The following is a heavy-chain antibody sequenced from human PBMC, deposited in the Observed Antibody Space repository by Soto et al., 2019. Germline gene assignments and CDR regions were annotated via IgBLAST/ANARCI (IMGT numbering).Heavy chain of an antibody. CDR1: GFTFSSYA. D-gene: IGHD6-19*01. Sequence: GGSLRLSCAASGFTFSSYAMHWVRQAPGKGLEWVAVISYDGSNKYYADSVKGRFTISRDNSKNTLYLQMNSLRAEDTAVYYCARANSLPNYIAVADWFDPWGQGTLVTVSS. CDR2: ISYDGSNK. V-gene: IGHV3-30-3*01. J-gene: IGHJ5*02. CDR3: ARANSLPNYIAVADWFDP.